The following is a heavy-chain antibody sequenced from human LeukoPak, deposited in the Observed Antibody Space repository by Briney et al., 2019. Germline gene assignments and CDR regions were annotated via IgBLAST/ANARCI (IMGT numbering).Heavy chain of an antibody. V-gene: IGHV1-69*04. Sequence: ASVKVSCKASGYTFSSYAISWVRQAPGQGLEWMGRIIPILGIANYAQKFQGRVTITADKSTSTAYMELSSLRSEDTAVYYCARGAVVPAAKGFDIWGQGTMVTVSS. CDR2: IIPILGIA. CDR1: GYTFSSYA. CDR3: ARGAVVPAAKGFDI. J-gene: IGHJ3*02. D-gene: IGHD2-2*01.